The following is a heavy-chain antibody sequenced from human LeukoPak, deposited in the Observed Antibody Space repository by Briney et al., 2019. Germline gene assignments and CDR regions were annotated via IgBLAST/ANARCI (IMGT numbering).Heavy chain of an antibody. Sequence: GGSLRLSCAASGFTFSSYSMNWVRQAPGKGLEWVSSISSSSSYIYYADSVKGRFTISRDNAKNSLYLQMNSLRAEDTAVYYCARGGQWELQRGGLDYWGQGTLVTVSS. D-gene: IGHD1-26*01. CDR2: ISSSSSYI. J-gene: IGHJ4*02. CDR3: ARGGQWELQRGGLDY. V-gene: IGHV3-21*04. CDR1: GFTFSSYS.